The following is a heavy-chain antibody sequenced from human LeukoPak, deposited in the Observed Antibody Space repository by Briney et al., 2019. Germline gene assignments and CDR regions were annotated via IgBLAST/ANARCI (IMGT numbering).Heavy chain of an antibody. CDR2: IIPIFGTA. V-gene: IGHV1-69*06. Sequence: ASVKVSCKASGGTFSSYAISWVRQAPGQGLEWMGEIIPIFGTANYAQKFQGRVTITADKSTSTAYMELSSLRSEDTAVYYCARGRTRIAVAGTDAFGIWGQGTMVTVSS. D-gene: IGHD6-19*01. CDR1: GGTFSSYA. J-gene: IGHJ3*02. CDR3: ARGRTRIAVAGTDAFGI.